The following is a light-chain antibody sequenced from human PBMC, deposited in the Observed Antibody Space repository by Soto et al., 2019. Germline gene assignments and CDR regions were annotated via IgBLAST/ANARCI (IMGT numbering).Light chain of an antibody. Sequence: DIQMTQSPPSLSASVGDRVSITCRASQGINNYLAWYQQKPGKVPKLLIYAASTLQSGVPSRFSGSGAGTDFTLTISSLQAEDVATYYCQKYNSAPFTFGPGTKVDIK. V-gene: IGKV1-27*01. CDR1: QGINNY. J-gene: IGKJ3*01. CDR3: QKYNSAPFT. CDR2: AAS.